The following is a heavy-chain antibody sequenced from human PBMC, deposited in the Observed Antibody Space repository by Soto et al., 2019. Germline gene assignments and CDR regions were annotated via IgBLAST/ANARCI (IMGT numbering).Heavy chain of an antibody. D-gene: IGHD3-10*01. Sequence: PVKVSCKASGGTFSSYAISWVRQAPGQGLEWMGGIIPIFGTANYAQKFQGRVTITADESTSTAYMELSSLRSEDTAVYYCARVGHIADYYYGSGSYYNGFDYWGQGTLVTVSS. V-gene: IGHV1-69*13. J-gene: IGHJ4*02. CDR2: IIPIFGTA. CDR3: ARVGHIADYYYGSGSYYNGFDY. CDR1: GGTFSSYA.